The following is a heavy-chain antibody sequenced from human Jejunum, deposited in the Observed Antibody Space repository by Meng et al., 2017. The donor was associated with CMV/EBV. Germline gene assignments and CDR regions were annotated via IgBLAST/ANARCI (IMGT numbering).Heavy chain of an antibody. Sequence: SCAASGFTFADYGMHWVRQAPGKGLEWVAGINWNSGSIGYADSVKGRFTISRDNAKNSPHLQMNSLRAEDTALYFCTKYSRGAFDIWGQGTMVTVS. CDR1: GFTFADYG. D-gene: IGHD3-16*01. V-gene: IGHV3-9*01. CDR3: TKYSRGAFDI. J-gene: IGHJ3*02. CDR2: INWNSGSI.